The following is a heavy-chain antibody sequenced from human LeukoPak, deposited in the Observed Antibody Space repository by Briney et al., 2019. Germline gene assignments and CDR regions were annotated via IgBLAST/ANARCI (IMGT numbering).Heavy chain of an antibody. Sequence: WASVKVSCKASGYTFTSYDINWVRQATGQRLEWMGWMNPNSGNTGYAQKFQGRVTMTRNTSISTAYMELSSLRSEDTAVYYCARRALLWFGELSLFHYYYMDVWGKGTTVTISS. J-gene: IGHJ6*03. D-gene: IGHD3-10*01. V-gene: IGHV1-8*01. CDR2: MNPNSGNT. CDR3: ARRALLWFGELSLFHYYYMDV. CDR1: GYTFTSYD.